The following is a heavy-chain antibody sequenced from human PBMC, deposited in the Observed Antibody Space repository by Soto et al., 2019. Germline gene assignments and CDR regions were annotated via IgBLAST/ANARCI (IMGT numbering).Heavy chain of an antibody. Sequence: ASVKVSCKASGYTFTSYYMHWVRQAPGQGLEWMGIINPSGGSTSYAQKFQGRVTMTRDTSTSTVYMELSSLRSEDTAVYYCAREGELGNGDYALTYRMDVWRQGTTVTAAS. V-gene: IGHV1-46*01. J-gene: IGHJ6*02. CDR3: AREGELGNGDYALTYRMDV. CDR2: INPSGGST. CDR1: GYTFTSYY. D-gene: IGHD4-17*01.